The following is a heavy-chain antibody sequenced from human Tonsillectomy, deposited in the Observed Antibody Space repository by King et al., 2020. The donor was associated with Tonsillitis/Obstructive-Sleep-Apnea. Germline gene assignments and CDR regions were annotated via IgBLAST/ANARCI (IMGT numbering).Heavy chain of an antibody. CDR1: GFTFSNSA. J-gene: IGHJ4*02. D-gene: IGHD2-2*01. CDR3: AKAPTALPALFDY. CDR2: ISGSGGST. Sequence: EVQLVESGGGLVQPGESLRLSCATSGFTFSNSAMSWVRQAPETGLEGVSAISGSGGSTYYAESVKGRFTISRDNSKNTLYLDMNTLRAEDTAVYYCAKAPTALPALFDYWGQGTLVTVSS. V-gene: IGHV3-23*04.